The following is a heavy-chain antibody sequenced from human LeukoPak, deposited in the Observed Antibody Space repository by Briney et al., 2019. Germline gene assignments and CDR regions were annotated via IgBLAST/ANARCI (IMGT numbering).Heavy chain of an antibody. CDR1: GGSITSYF. Sequence: SETLSLTCTVSGGSITSYFWSWVRQPPGKGLEWIGYIYYNGSTNYNPSLKSRVTMSVDTSKNQFSLKLSSVTAADTAIYYCARSSIAAAEWFDPWGQGTLLTVSS. CDR2: IYYNGST. V-gene: IGHV4-59*01. J-gene: IGHJ5*02. CDR3: ARSSIAAAEWFDP. D-gene: IGHD6-13*01.